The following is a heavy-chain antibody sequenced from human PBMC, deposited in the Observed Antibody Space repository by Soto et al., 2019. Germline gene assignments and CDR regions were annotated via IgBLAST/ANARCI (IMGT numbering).Heavy chain of an antibody. J-gene: IGHJ6*02. CDR1: GGSFSGYY. D-gene: IGHD3-22*01. CDR3: PRGRLFSSGRPDYYDYGRDV. V-gene: IGHV4-34*01. CDR2: INHSGST. Sequence: SETLSLTCAVYGGSFSGYYWSWIRQPPGKGLEWIGEINHSGSTNYNPSLKSRVTISVDTSKNQFSLKLSPVTAADTAVYYGPRGRLFSSGRPDYYDYGRDVWGQGTTVT.